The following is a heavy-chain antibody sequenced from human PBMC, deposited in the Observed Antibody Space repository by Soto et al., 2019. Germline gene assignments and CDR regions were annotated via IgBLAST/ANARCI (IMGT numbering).Heavy chain of an antibody. J-gene: IGHJ4*02. D-gene: IGHD3-10*01. CDR2: IIPILGIA. V-gene: IGHV1-69*04. CDR3: AREEYYYGSGAFFDY. CDR1: GGTFSSYT. Sequence: SVKVSCKASGGTFSSYTISWVRQAPGQGLEWMGRIIPILGIANYAQKFQGRVTITADKSTCTAYMELSSLRSEDTAVYYCAREEYYYGSGAFFDYWGQGTLVTVSS.